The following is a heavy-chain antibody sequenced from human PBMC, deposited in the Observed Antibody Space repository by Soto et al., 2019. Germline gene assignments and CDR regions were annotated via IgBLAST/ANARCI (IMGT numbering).Heavy chain of an antibody. J-gene: IGHJ4*02. CDR2: IYYSGST. D-gene: IGHD6-19*01. Sequence: SQTLSLTCTVSGGTISSHGWSWIRQHPGKGLEWIGYIYYSGSTYYNPSLKSRVTISVDTSKNQFSLKLSSVTAADTAVYYCASGSVAGKQYFDYWGQGTQVTVS. V-gene: IGHV4-59*06. CDR1: GGTISSHG. CDR3: ASGSVAGKQYFDY.